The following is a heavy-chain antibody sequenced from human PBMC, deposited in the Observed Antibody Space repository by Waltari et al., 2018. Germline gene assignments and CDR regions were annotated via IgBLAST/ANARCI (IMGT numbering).Heavy chain of an antibody. CDR3: ARLPPATYYDFANWFDP. D-gene: IGHD3-3*01. CDR2: IYHSGST. CDR1: GYSISSGYY. Sequence: QVQLQESGPGLVKPSETLSLTCAVSGYSISSGYYWGWLRQPPGKGLEWIGSIYHSGSTYYNPSLKSRVTISVDTSKNQFSLKLSSVTAADTAVYYCARLPPATYYDFANWFDPWGQGTLVTVSS. V-gene: IGHV4-38-2*01. J-gene: IGHJ5*02.